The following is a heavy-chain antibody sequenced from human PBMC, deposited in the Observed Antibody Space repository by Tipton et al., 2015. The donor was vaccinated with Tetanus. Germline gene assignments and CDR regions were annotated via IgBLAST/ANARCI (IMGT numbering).Heavy chain of an antibody. V-gene: IGHV3-7*03. Sequence: SLRLSCAASGFTFSSYWMSWVRQAPGKGLEWVANIKQDGSEKYYVDSVKGRFTISRDNAKNSLYLQMNSLRAEDTAVYYCARDPNYYDSSGSDYWGQGTLVTVSS. CDR2: IKQDGSEK. D-gene: IGHD3-22*01. CDR1: GFTFSSYW. CDR3: ARDPNYYDSSGSDY. J-gene: IGHJ4*02.